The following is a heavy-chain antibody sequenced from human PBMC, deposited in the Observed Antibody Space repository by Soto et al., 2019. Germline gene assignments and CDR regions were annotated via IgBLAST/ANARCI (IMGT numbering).Heavy chain of an antibody. D-gene: IGHD2-21*01. J-gene: IGHJ4*02. CDR1: GGSISSSGYS. Sequence: QLQLQESGSGLVKPSQTLSLTCAVSGGSISSSGYSWSWIRQPPGKGLEWIGYIYHGSTYYNPSLKSRVTISVDRSKNQFSLKRSSVTAADTAVYYCARGSVVAIDYWGQGTLVTVSS. CDR3: ARGSVVAIDY. CDR2: IYHGST. V-gene: IGHV4-30-2*01.